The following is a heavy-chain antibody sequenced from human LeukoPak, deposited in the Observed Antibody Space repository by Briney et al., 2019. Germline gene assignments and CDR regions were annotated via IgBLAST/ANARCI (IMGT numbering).Heavy chain of an antibody. D-gene: IGHD3-22*01. CDR1: GGFISSYY. V-gene: IGHV4-59*01. CDR2: IYYSGST. Sequence: SETLSLTCTVSGGFISSYYWSWIRQPPGKGLEWIGYIYYSGSTNYNPSLKSRVIISVDTSKNQFSLKLSSVTAADTAVYYCARSDSSGYEHDYWGQGTLVTVSS. CDR3: ARSDSSGYEHDY. J-gene: IGHJ4*02.